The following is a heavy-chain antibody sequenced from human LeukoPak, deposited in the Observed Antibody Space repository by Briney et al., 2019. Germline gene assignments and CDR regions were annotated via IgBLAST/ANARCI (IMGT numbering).Heavy chain of an antibody. CDR1: GGSISSSNW. CDR2: IYYSGST. J-gene: IGHJ4*02. V-gene: IGHV4-28*01. D-gene: IGHD3-10*01. Sequence: SETLSPTCTVSGGSISSSNWWGWIRQPPRKGLEWIGYIYYSGSTYYNPSLKSRVTMSVDTSKNQFSLKLSSVTAVDTAVYYCALTMVRGAYSHSPDYWGQGTLLTLSS. CDR3: ALTMVRGAYSHSPDY.